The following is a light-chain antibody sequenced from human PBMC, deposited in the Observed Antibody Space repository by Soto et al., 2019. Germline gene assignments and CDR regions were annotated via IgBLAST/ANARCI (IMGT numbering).Light chain of an antibody. Sequence: QSALTQPPSVSGSPGQSVTISCTGTSSDVGTYNRVSWYQQPPGTAPKLMIYEVKIRPSRVPDRFSGSKSGNTASQTISGVQAEDEADSYCPSYTSRDTVVFGGGTKLTVL. CDR3: PSYTSRDTVV. CDR1: SSDVGTYNR. J-gene: IGLJ2*01. V-gene: IGLV2-18*02. CDR2: EVK.